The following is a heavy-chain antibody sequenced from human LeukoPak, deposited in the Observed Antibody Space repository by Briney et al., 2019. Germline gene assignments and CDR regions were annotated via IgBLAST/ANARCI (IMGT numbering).Heavy chain of an antibody. V-gene: IGHV4-30-4*01. J-gene: IGHJ3*02. CDR2: IYYSGST. CDR1: GGSISSGDYY. Sequence: SETLSLTCTVSGGSISSGDYYWSWIRQPPGKGLEWIGYIYYSGSTYYNPSLKSRVTISVDTSKNQFSLKPSSVTAADTAVYYCARSWDFPDAFDIWGQGTMVTVSS. D-gene: IGHD1-26*01. CDR3: ARSWDFPDAFDI.